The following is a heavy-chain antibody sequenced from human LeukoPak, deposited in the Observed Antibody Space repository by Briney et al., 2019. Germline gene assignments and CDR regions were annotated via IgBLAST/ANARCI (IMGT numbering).Heavy chain of an antibody. CDR3: GRAFPPLRTSSAGDL. J-gene: IGHJ4*02. V-gene: IGHV3-21*01. CDR2: ISYLSSHV. D-gene: IGHD3-16*01. CDR1: GFTFSDYD. Sequence: GGSLRLSCSASGFTFSDYDMNWVRQAPGKGLEWGSSISYLSSHVYYGDSVKGGFIISRDNAKNSLYLQMNSLGAEDTAIYYCGRAFPPLRTSSAGDLWGQGILVTVSS.